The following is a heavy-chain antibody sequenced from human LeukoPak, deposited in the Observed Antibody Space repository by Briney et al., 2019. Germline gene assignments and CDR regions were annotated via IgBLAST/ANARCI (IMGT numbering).Heavy chain of an antibody. CDR1: GGSISSSY. J-gene: IGHJ6*03. CDR3: ARRAAAVGTYYMDV. D-gene: IGHD6-13*01. CDR2: TSHSGGT. Sequence: TSETLSLTCTVSGGSISSSYWSWIRQPPGRGLEWIGYTSHSGGTNYNPSLKSRVTIAVDTSKNQFSLKLSSVTAADTAVYYCARRAAAVGTYYMDVWGKGTTVTASS. V-gene: IGHV4-59*01.